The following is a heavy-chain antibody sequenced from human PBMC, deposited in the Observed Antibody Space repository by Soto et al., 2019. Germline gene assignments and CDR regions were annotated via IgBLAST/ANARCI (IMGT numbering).Heavy chain of an antibody. CDR1: GYTFTSYY. CDR3: ARAEVGGTWDTGAFDI. V-gene: IGHV1-46*01. CDR2: INPSDGGI. D-gene: IGHD1-26*01. Sequence: QVQLVQSGAELKKPGASVKVSCKASGYTFTSYYMHWVRQAPGHGLEWMGVINPSDGGILYTEMFQGTCSMTSDTSTNTVQMELSSLTSADTAVYFCARAEVGGTWDTGAFDIWGQGTTVNVSS. J-gene: IGHJ3*02.